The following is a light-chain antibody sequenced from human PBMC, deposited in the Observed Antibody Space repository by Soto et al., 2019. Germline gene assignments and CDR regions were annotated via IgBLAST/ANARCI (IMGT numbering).Light chain of an antibody. CDR1: ADVSSSY. J-gene: IGKJ5*01. CDR3: QQYGSSPIT. CDR2: DAS. Sequence: EIVLTQSPATLSFSPGERATLSCGASADVSSSYVAWYQQKSGLAPRLLIHDASSRATGIPDRFSGRKSGTDFTLTIRRLEPEDAGVYYCQQYGSSPITFGQGTRLEIK. V-gene: IGKV3D-20*01.